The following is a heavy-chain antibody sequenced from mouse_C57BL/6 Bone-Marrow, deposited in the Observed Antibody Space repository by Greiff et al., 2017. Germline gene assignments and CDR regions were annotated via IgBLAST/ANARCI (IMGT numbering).Heavy chain of an antibody. D-gene: IGHD1-1*01. J-gene: IGHJ2*01. V-gene: IGHV1-72*01. CDR3: ARYSALITTVLDVWVYYFDY. CDR1: GYTFTSYW. Sequence: QVQLQQPGAELVKPGASVKLSCKASGYTFTSYWLHWVKQRPGRGLEWIGRIDPNSGGTKYNEKFKSKATLTVDNTSSTAYMQLSSLTSEYSAVYYCARYSALITTVLDVWVYYFDYWGQGTTLTVSS. CDR2: IDPNSGGT.